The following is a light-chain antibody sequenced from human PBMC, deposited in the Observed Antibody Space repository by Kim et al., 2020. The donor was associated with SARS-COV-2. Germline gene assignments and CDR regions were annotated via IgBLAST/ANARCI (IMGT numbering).Light chain of an antibody. V-gene: IGLV4-69*01. Sequence: QPVLTQSPSASASLGASVKVTCTLISGHSSYAIAWHQQQPEKGPRYLMKLNSDGSHSKGDGIPDRFSGSSSGAERYLTISSLQSEDEADYYCQTWGTVVFGGGTQLTVL. CDR1: SGHSSYA. CDR3: QTWGTVV. CDR2: LNSDGSH. J-gene: IGLJ2*01.